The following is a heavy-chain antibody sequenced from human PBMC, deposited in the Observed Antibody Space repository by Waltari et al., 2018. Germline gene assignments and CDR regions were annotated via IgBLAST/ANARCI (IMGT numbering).Heavy chain of an antibody. Sequence: QVHLVQSGGEVKTPGASVKVSCKASGYNFISYSFTWVGQAPGQGLEWMGWISANNGKTNYAQKFQGRLTMTTDTSTSTAYMELRSLTSDDTAVYYCVRDGSGASFTFDYWGQGTLVTVSS. CDR3: VRDGSGASFTFDY. V-gene: IGHV1-18*01. CDR1: GYNFISYS. CDR2: ISANNGKT. D-gene: IGHD2-8*02. J-gene: IGHJ4*02.